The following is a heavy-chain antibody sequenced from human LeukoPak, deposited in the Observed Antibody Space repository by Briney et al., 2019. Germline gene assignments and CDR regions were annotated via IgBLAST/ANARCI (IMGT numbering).Heavy chain of an antibody. CDR1: GFTFSDYY. V-gene: IGHV3-11*06. D-gene: IGHD4-17*01. J-gene: IGHJ6*02. Sequence: PGGSLRLSCAASGFTFSDYYMSWIRQAPGKGLEWVSYISSSSSYTNYADSVKGRFTISRDNAKNSLYLQMNSLRAEDTAVYYLAIAQMTTVTTVYYYYYGMDVWGQGTTVTVSS. CDR2: ISSSSSYT. CDR3: AIAQMTTVTTVYYYYYGMDV.